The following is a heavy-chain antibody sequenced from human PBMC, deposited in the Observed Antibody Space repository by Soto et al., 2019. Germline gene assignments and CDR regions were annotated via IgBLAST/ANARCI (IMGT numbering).Heavy chain of an antibody. CDR1: GSRFSNYV. J-gene: IGHJ4*02. CDR2: IIPIFNTT. V-gene: IGHV1-69*06. CDR3: AREGRGKKAGYNGLVSLGY. Sequence: QVQLVQSGAEVKTPGSSLKVSCTVSGSRFSNYVISWVRQAPGHGLEWLGRIIPIFNTTQYAQTFQGRVTITADKATKTAFLELSSLRSDDTAVYYRAREGRGKKAGYNGLVSLGYWGQGTLVTVSS. D-gene: IGHD2-8*01.